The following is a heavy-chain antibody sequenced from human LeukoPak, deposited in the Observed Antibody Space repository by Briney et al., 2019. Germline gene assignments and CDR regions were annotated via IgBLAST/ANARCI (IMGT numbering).Heavy chain of an antibody. V-gene: IGHV1-2*02. J-gene: IGHJ4*02. CDR3: ARMSRREPRPNDY. CDR2: INPNSGGT. CDR1: GDTFTGYY. Sequence: ASVKVSCKAPGDTFTGYYTHWVRQAPGQGLEWRGWINPNSGGTNYAQRLQGGDTLTRETLITTGCMELSRVCAEDTGVCNYARMSRREPRPNDYWGQGTLVTVSS.